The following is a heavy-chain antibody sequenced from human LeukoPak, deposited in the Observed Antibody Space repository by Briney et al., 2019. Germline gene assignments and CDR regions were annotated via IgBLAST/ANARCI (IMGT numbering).Heavy chain of an antibody. Sequence: SETLSLTCIVSGGSIDRSSYYWGWIRQPPGKGLEWIGSIYYSGNIYYNSSLKSRIAISVDTTKNLLALNLSSATAADTAVYYCARVRGPDGWFAPWGQGTLVTVSS. CDR1: GGSIDRSSYY. J-gene: IGHJ5*02. V-gene: IGHV4-39*01. CDR3: ARVRGPDGWFAP. CDR2: IYYSGNI.